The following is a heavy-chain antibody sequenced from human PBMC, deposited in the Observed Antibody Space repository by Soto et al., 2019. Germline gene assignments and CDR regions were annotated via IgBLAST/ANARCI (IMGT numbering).Heavy chain of an antibody. J-gene: IGHJ6*02. CDR2: ISGYNGDT. V-gene: IGHV1-18*01. Sequence: QGHLVQSGAEVKKPGASVKVSCKTSAYTFTRYGISGVRQAPGQGLEWMGWISGYNGDTNYAQNLQDRVTMTIDTSTTTAYMELRSLTSDDTAVYYCAKKGQPPYYYSGLDVWGQGTTVTVSS. CDR3: AKKGQPPYYYSGLDV. CDR1: AYTFTRYG.